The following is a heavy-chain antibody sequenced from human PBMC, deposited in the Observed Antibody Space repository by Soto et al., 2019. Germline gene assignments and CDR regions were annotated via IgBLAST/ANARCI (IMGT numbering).Heavy chain of an antibody. J-gene: IGHJ6*02. CDR3: ARGQRGCSSTSCYKRHYYYYYGMDV. V-gene: IGHV4-34*01. D-gene: IGHD2-2*02. CDR2: INHSGST. CDR1: GGSFSGYY. Sequence: KASETLSLTCAVYGGSFSGYYWSWIRQPPGKGLEWIGEINHSGSTNYNPSLKSRVTISVDTSKNQFPLKLSSVTAADTAVYYCARGQRGCSSTSCYKRHYYYYYGMDVWGQGTTVTVSS.